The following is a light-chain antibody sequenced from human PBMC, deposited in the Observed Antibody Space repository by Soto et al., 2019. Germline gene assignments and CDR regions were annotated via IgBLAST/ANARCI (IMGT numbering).Light chain of an antibody. V-gene: IGLV2-14*01. J-gene: IGLJ1*01. CDR2: GVT. CDR3: SSYTSSATLYV. Sequence: QSALTQPASVSGSPGQSITISCTVTSSDIGGYNYVSWYQQHPGKAPKLMIYGVTNRPSGVSNRFSGSKSGNTASLTISGLQAEDEADYYCSSYTSSATLYVFGTGTKLTVL. CDR1: SSDIGGYNY.